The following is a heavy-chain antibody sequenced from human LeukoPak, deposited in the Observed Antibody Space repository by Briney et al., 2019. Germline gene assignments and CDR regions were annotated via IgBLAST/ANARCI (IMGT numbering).Heavy chain of an antibody. CDR1: GFIFSSYW. J-gene: IGHJ4*02. Sequence: QTGGSLRLSCAASGFIFSSYWMHWVRQVPGKGLVWVSRIKSDGSSTTYADSVKGRFTISRDNAKNTLYLQMNSLRAEDTAVYYCAKSPSSWKFDDWGQGTLVTVSS. V-gene: IGHV3-74*01. CDR3: AKSPSSWKFDD. CDR2: IKSDGSST. D-gene: IGHD6-13*01.